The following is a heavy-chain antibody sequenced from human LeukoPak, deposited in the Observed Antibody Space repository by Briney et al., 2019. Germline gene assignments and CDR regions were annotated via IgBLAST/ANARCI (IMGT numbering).Heavy chain of an antibody. V-gene: IGHV3-15*01. CDR1: GFTFSNAW. CDR2: IKSKTDGGTT. Sequence: AGGSLRLSCAASGFTFSNAWMSWVRQAPGKGLEWVGRIKSKTDGGTTDYAAPVKGRFTISRDDSKNTLYLQMNSLKTEDTAVYYCTTDQGSSWYLGAEYFQHWGQGTLVTVSS. D-gene: IGHD6-13*01. CDR3: TTDQGSSWYLGAEYFQH. J-gene: IGHJ1*01.